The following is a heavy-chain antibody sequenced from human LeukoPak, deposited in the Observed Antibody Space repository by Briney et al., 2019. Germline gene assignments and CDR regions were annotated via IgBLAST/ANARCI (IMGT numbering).Heavy chain of an antibody. D-gene: IGHD1-7*01. V-gene: IGHV3-NL1*01. J-gene: IGHJ4*02. Sequence: GGSLRXSCAASGFTFSSYGMHWVRQAPGKGLEWVSVIYSGGSTYYSDSVKGRFTISRDNSKNTLYLQMKSLRAEDTAVYYCARDNWNYYGFFDYWGQGTLVTVSS. CDR2: IYSGGST. CDR3: ARDNWNYYGFFDY. CDR1: GFTFSSYG.